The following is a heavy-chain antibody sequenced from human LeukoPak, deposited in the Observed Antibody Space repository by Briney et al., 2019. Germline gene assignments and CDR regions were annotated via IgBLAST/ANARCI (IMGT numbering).Heavy chain of an antibody. J-gene: IGHJ3*02. CDR2: IYYSGST. D-gene: IGHD4-17*01. V-gene: IGHV4-59*08. CDR1: GGSISSYY. Sequence: SETLSLTCTVSGGSISSYYWSWIRQPPGKGLEWIGYIYYSGSTNYNPSLKSRVTISVDTSKNQFSLKLSSVTAADTAVYYCASHPTVYDALDIWGQGTMVTVSS. CDR3: ASHPTVYDALDI.